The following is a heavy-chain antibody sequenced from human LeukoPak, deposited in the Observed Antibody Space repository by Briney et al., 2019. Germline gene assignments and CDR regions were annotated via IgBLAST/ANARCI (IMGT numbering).Heavy chain of an antibody. J-gene: IGHJ4*02. Sequence: GGSLRLSCAASGFTFSSYAMHWVRQAPGKGLEWVAVISYDGSNKYYADSVKGRFTISRDNSKNTLYLQMNSLRAEDTAVYYCAPQLGIGSLDYWGQGTLVTVSS. D-gene: IGHD7-27*01. V-gene: IGHV3-30-3*01. CDR3: APQLGIGSLDY. CDR1: GFTFSSYA. CDR2: ISYDGSNK.